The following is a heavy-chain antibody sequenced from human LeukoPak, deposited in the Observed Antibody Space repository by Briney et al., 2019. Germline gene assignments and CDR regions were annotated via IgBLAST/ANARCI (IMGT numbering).Heavy chain of an antibody. J-gene: IGHJ3*02. CDR2: IYYSGST. V-gene: IGHV4-59*01. Sequence: PSETLSLTCTVSGGSISSYYWSWIRQPPGKGLEWIGYIYYSGSTNYNPSLKSRVTISVDTSKNQFSLELSSVAAADTAVYYCARGGGAYYDYVWGSYGGTFDIWGQGTMVTVSP. D-gene: IGHD3-16*01. CDR3: ARGGGAYYDYVWGSYGGTFDI. CDR1: GGSISSYY.